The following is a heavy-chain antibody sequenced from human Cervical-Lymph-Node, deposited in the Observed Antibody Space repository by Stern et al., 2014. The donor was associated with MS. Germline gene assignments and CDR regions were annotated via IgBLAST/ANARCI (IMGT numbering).Heavy chain of an antibody. CDR1: GFTSSSYG. V-gene: IGHV3-21*01. Sequence: EVQLVESGGGLLKPGGSLRLSCAASGFTSSSYGMHWARQAPGKGLEWVSSISSSGSNKYYADSVKGRLTISRDNAKSSVYLQVNSLRAEDTGIYYCARHCSSSSCYRYYGMDVWGQGTTVTVSS. J-gene: IGHJ6*02. CDR2: ISSSGSNK. CDR3: ARHCSSSSCYRYYGMDV. D-gene: IGHD2-2*01.